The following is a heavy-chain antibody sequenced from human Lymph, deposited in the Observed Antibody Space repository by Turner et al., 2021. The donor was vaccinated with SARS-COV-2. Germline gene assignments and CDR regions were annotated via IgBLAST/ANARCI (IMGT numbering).Heavy chain of an antibody. V-gene: IGHV3-53*01. Sequence: EVQLAESGGGLIQPGGSLRLSCAAPGLTVSSNYMSWVRQAPGKGLEWVSLIYSGGSTYYADSVKGRFTISRDNSKNTLYLQMNSLRAEDTAVYYCARDLYYYGMDVWGQGTTVTVSS. J-gene: IGHJ6*02. CDR3: ARDLYYYGMDV. CDR2: IYSGGST. CDR1: GLTVSSNY.